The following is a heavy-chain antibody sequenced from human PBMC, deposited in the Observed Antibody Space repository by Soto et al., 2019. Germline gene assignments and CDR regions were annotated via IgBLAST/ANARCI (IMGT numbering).Heavy chain of an antibody. CDR2: INPSTGGA. V-gene: IGHV1-2*04. Sequence: QVQLVQSGAEVKKPGASVNISCKASGYTFIGYYMNWVRQAPGQGLEWMGWINPSTGGAHSAQKFQGWVTMTSDRSSSTAYVELRGLKSDDSAVYHCARASGRDYYYGMGVWGQGTTVIVSS. CDR1: GYTFIGYY. CDR3: ARASGRDYYYGMGV. J-gene: IGHJ6*02.